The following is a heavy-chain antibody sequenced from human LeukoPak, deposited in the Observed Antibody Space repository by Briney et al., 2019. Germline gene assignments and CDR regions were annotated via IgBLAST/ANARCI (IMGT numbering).Heavy chain of an antibody. J-gene: IGHJ4*02. CDR1: GFTFSSYA. Sequence: GGSLRLSCAASGFTFSSYAMHWVRQAPGKGLEWVAVISYDGSNKYYADSVKGRFTISRDNSKNTLYLQMNSLRAEDTAVYYCASVYGATDWYYFDYWGQGTLVTVSS. CDR2: ISYDGSNK. CDR3: ASVYGATDWYYFDY. D-gene: IGHD3/OR15-3a*01. V-gene: IGHV3-30-3*01.